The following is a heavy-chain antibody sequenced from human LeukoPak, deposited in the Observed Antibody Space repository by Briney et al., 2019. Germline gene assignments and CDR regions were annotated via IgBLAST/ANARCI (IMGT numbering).Heavy chain of an antibody. CDR3: AKGAYDYIEMGYFDY. Sequence: GGSLRLSCAASGFSLSNSAMSWVRQAPGKGLEWVSLIIASSGSTFYADSVRGRFTISRDNSKNTLYLQMNSLRDEDTAVYYCAKGAYDYIEMGYFDYWGQGTLVTVSS. V-gene: IGHV3-23*01. J-gene: IGHJ4*02. D-gene: IGHD5-12*01. CDR1: GFSLSNSA. CDR2: IIASSGST.